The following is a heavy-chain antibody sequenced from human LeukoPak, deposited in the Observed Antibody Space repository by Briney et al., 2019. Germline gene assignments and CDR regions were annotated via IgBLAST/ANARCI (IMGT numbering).Heavy chain of an antibody. CDR1: GGSFSGYY. CDR2: INHSGST. Sequence: SETLSLTCAVYGGSFSGYYWSWIRQPPGKGLEWIGEINHSGSTNYNTSLKSRVTISVDTSKNQFSLKLNSVTAADTAVYYCATSGPSIAAPGRAFDIWGQGTMVTVSS. D-gene: IGHD6-6*01. V-gene: IGHV4-34*01. CDR3: ATSGPSIAAPGRAFDI. J-gene: IGHJ3*02.